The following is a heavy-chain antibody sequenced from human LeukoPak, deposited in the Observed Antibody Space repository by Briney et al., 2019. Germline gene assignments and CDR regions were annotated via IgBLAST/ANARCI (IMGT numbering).Heavy chain of an antibody. CDR3: ARHRDTAGMDV. V-gene: IGHV4-39*01. CDR1: GGSISTSSYY. D-gene: IGHD5-24*01. Sequence: PSETLSLTCTVSGGSISTSSYYWGWIRQPPGKGLEWIGSISYSGSTYYNPSLKSRVTISVDTSKNQFSLKLSSVTAADTAVYYCARHRDTAGMDVWGQGTTVTASS. J-gene: IGHJ6*02. CDR2: ISYSGST.